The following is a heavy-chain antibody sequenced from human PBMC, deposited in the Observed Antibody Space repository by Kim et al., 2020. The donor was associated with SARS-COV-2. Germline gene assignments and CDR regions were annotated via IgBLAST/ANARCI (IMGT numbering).Heavy chain of an antibody. CDR1: GFTFSSYE. CDR2: ISSSGSTI. D-gene: IGHD3-3*01. Sequence: GGSLRLSCAASGFTFSSYEMNWVRQAPGKGLEWVSYISSSGSTIYYADSVKGRFTISRDNAKNSLYLQMNSLRAEDTAVYYCASHVGRFLEWLLPYYYYYGMDVWGQGTTVTVSS. V-gene: IGHV3-48*03. J-gene: IGHJ6*02. CDR3: ASHVGRFLEWLLPYYYYYGMDV.